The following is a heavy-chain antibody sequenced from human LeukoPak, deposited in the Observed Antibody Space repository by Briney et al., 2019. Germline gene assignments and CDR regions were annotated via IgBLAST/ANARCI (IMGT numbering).Heavy chain of an antibody. J-gene: IGHJ4*02. D-gene: IGHD2-2*01. Sequence: PSETLSLTCTVSGGSISSSSYYWGWIRQPPGKGLEWIGSIYYSGSTYYNPSLKSRVTISVDTSKNQFSLKLSSVTAADTAVYYCAREPCSSTSCYGNIDYWGQGTLVTVSS. CDR3: AREPCSSTSCYGNIDY. CDR2: IYYSGST. CDR1: GGSISSSSYY. V-gene: IGHV4-39*07.